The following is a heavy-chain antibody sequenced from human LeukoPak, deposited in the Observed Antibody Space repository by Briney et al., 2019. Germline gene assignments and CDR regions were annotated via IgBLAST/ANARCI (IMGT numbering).Heavy chain of an antibody. V-gene: IGHV1-18*01. CDR2: ISAYNGNT. J-gene: IGHJ3*02. D-gene: IGHD3-10*01. CDR3: ARDLVWFGELDAFDI. Sequence: ASVKVSCKASGYTFTSYGISWVRQAPGQGLEWMGWISAYNGNTNYAQKLQGRVTMTTDTSTSTAYMELRSLRSDDTAVYYCARDLVWFGELDAFDIWGQGTMVTVSS. CDR1: GYTFTSYG.